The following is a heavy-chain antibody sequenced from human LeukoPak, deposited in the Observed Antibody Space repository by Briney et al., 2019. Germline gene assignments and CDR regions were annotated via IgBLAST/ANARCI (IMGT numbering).Heavy chain of an antibody. J-gene: IGHJ6*03. CDR1: GGTYSYFA. D-gene: IGHD3-3*01. CDR2: IIPLFGSS. Sequence: SVKVSCKASGGTYSYFAINWVRQAPGQGLEWMGGIIPLFGSSNYTHKFKGRVTFTADKSTNTVYMHLSSLRFEDTAAYYCARNHNYTDHYNHMDVWGRGTAITVSS. CDR3: ARNHNYTDHYNHMDV. V-gene: IGHV1-69*06.